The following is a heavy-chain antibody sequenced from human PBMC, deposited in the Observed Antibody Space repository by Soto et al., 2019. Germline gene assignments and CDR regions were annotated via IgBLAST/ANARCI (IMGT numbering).Heavy chain of an antibody. Sequence: SETLSLTCTVSGGSISSVGYYWSWIRQHPGKGLEGIGYIYYSGSTYYNPSLKSRVTISVDTSKNQFSLKLSSVTAADTAVYYCARGETYYYDRSGYFWFDXWGQGTRGTVS. CDR2: IYYSGST. CDR1: GGSISSVGYY. V-gene: IGHV4-31*03. D-gene: IGHD3-22*01. J-gene: IGHJ5*02. CDR3: ARGETYYYDRSGYFWFDX.